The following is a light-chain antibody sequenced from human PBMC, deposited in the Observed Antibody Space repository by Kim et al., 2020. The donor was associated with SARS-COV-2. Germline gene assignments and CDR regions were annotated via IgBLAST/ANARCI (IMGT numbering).Light chain of an antibody. V-gene: IGLV1-40*01. J-gene: IGLJ3*02. CDR3: QSYDSSLSGPV. Sequence: QRVTIACAGSSCNVGAGEDVHWYQQLPGTAPKLLIYGNSNRPSGVPDRFSGSKSGTSASLAITGRQAEDEADYYCQSYDSSLSGPVFGGGTKLTVL. CDR2: GNS. CDR1: SCNVGAGED.